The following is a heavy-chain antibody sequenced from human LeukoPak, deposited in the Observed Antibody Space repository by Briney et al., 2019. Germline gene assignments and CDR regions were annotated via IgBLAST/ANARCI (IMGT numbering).Heavy chain of an antibody. Sequence: GGSLRLSCAASGFTFSGSAMHWVRQASGKGLEWVGRIRSRTNTYATAYAASVKGRFTISRDDSKNTAYLQMNSLKTEDTAVYYCTRASPSDYYYGIDVWGQVTTVTASS. CDR3: TRASPSDYYYGIDV. CDR1: GFTFSGSA. J-gene: IGHJ6*02. V-gene: IGHV3-73*01. CDR2: IRSRTNTYAT.